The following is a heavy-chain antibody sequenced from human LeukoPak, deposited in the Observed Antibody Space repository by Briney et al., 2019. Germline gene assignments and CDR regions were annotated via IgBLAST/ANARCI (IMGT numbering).Heavy chain of an antibody. V-gene: IGHV4-31*03. D-gene: IGHD3-3*01. CDR3: ARDYPYDFWSGYPSYGMDV. Sequence: SETLSLTCTVSGGYISSGGYYWSWIRQHPGKGLEWIGYIYYSGSTYYNPSLKSRATISVDTSKNQFSLKLSSVTAADTAVYYCARDYPYDFWSGYPSYGMDVWGQGTTVTVSS. CDR2: IYYSGST. J-gene: IGHJ6*02. CDR1: GGYISSGGYY.